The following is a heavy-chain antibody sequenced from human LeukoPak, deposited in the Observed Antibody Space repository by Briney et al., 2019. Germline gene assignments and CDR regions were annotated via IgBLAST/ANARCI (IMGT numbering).Heavy chain of an antibody. Sequence: ASVKVSFQSSGYPFTYYLVHWVRPAPGQGLEWMGSINPNSGGTKHAQNFQGRVTMTRDTSISTAYMELSRLGSDDTAVYYCARDLYFHHWGQGTLVTVSS. CDR2: INPNSGGT. J-gene: IGHJ1*01. CDR3: ARDLYFHH. V-gene: IGHV1-2*02. CDR1: GYPFTYYL.